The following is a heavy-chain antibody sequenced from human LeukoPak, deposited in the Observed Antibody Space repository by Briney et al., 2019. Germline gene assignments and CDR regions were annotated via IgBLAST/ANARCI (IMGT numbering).Heavy chain of an antibody. CDR2: ISYDGSNK. Sequence: PGGSLRLSCAASGFTFSNYAMHWVRQAPGKGLEWVAVISYDGSNKYYADSVKGRFTISRDNSKNTLYLQMNSLRAEDTAVYYCARVPDNSYGSSFDYWGQGTLVTVSS. CDR3: ARVPDNSYGSSFDY. CDR1: GFTFSNYA. D-gene: IGHD5-18*01. V-gene: IGHV3-30*04. J-gene: IGHJ4*02.